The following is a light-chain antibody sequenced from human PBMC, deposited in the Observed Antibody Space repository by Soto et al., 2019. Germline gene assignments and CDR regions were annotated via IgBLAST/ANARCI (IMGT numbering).Light chain of an antibody. V-gene: IGLV2-14*03. CDR1: SSDVGGYNF. Sequence: QSVLTQPASVSGSLGLSITISCTGTSSDVGGYNFVSWYQQHPDKAPKLMIFDVSNRPSGVSNLFSGSKSGNTASLTISGLQSEDEAEYYCGSYTTSSNYVFGTGTKVTVL. CDR3: GSYTTSSNYV. J-gene: IGLJ1*01. CDR2: DVS.